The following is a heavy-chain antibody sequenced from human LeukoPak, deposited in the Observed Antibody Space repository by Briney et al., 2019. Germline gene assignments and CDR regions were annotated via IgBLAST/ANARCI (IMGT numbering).Heavy chain of an antibody. CDR2: INPNSGGT. V-gene: IGHV1-2*02. CDR1: VYTFTGHY. J-gene: IGHJ3*01. CDR3: ASFGVYGIVVVVVATQAQGAFDV. Sequence: ASVNVSCKSSVYTFTGHYMHWVRQAPGQGLEWMGWINPNSGGTNYAQKFQGRVTMTRDTSISTAYMELSRLRSDATAVYYCASFGVYGIVVVVVATQAQGAFDVWGQGTMVTVSP. D-gene: IGHD2-15*01.